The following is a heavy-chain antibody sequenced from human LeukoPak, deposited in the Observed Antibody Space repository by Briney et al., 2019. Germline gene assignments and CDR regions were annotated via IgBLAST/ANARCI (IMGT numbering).Heavy chain of an antibody. CDR3: AKDLYYYDSSGYFL. Sequence: GGSLRLSCAASGFTFSSYAMSWVRQAPGKGLEWVSAISGSGGSTYYADSVKGRFTISRDNSMNTLYLQMNSLRAEDTAVYYCAKDLYYYDSSGYFLWGQGTLVTVSS. CDR2: ISGSGGST. J-gene: IGHJ4*02. V-gene: IGHV3-23*01. D-gene: IGHD3-22*01. CDR1: GFTFSSYA.